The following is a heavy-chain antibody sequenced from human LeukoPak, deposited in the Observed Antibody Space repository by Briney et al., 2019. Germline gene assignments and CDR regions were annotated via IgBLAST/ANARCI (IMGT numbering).Heavy chain of an antibody. V-gene: IGHV5-10-1*01. CDR2: IDPSYSYT. D-gene: IGHD2-2*01. CDR1: GYSFTSYW. J-gene: IGHJ4*02. Sequence: GEAPRISCKGSGYSFTSYWVNWVRQMPGEGLEEMGTIDPSYSYTNSRPSFQGHVTISAAKSISTAYLRWSSLKASDTAMYYCARRYCSSSSCKPYFFYYWGQGTLVT. CDR3: ARRYCSSSSCKPYFFYY.